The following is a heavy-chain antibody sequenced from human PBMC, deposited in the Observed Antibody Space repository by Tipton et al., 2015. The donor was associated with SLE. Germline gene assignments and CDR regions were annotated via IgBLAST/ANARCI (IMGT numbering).Heavy chain of an antibody. J-gene: IGHJ4*02. Sequence: TLSLTCTVSGGSISTSNNYWDWIRQPPGKGLEWIGTIYYSGRTDYNPSLKSRVSISLDRSKNQFSLKLTSVIAADTAVYYCARRPSTYMVQGVEYYFDSWGQGTLVTVSS. D-gene: IGHD3-10*01. CDR2: IYYSGRT. V-gene: IGHV4-39*07. CDR3: ARRPSTYMVQGVEYYFDS. CDR1: GGSISTSNNY.